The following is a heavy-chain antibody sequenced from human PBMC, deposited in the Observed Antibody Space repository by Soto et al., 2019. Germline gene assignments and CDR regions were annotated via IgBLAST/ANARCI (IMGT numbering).Heavy chain of an antibody. CDR2: IYHSGST. Sequence: QVQLQESGPGLVKPSQTLSLTCAVSGGPISSESYYWSWIRQHPGKGLEWIGYIYHSGSTYYNPSLKSRLSISVDTSKNQFSLKLTSVTAADTAVYYCSRLLTPDWYFDLWGRGTLVTVSS. CDR3: SRLLTPDWYFDL. CDR1: GGPISSESYY. V-gene: IGHV4-31*11. J-gene: IGHJ2*01.